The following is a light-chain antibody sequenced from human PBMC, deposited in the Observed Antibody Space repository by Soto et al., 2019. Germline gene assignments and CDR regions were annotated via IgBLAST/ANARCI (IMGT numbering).Light chain of an antibody. CDR1: RNVLYSSNNKNY. J-gene: IGKJ2*01. CDR2: WAS. Sequence: DIVMTQSPDSLAVSLGERATINCKSSRNVLYSSNNKNYLAWYQQKPGQPPKLLIYWASTRESGVPDRFSGSGSGTYFTLTISSLQAEDVAVYYCQQYYDIPYTFGQGTKLEIE. V-gene: IGKV4-1*01. CDR3: QQYYDIPYT.